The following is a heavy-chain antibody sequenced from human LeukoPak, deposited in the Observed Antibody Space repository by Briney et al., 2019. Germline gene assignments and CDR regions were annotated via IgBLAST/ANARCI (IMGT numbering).Heavy chain of an antibody. Sequence: PGGSLRLSCAASGFTFSSYAMSWVRQAPGKGLEWVSAISGSGGSTYYADSVKGRFTISRDNSKNTLYLQMNSLRAEDTAVYYCAKYRRGDCSSTSCYGLDYWGRGTLVTVSS. D-gene: IGHD2-2*01. CDR2: ISGSGGST. J-gene: IGHJ4*02. CDR1: GFTFSSYA. CDR3: AKYRRGDCSSTSCYGLDY. V-gene: IGHV3-23*01.